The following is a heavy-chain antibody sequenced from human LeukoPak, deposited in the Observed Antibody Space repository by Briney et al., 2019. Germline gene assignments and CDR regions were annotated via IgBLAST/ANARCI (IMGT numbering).Heavy chain of an antibody. CDR1: GYTFTSYG. CDR3: ARDAPVLGYCSGGSCYDFYGMDV. J-gene: IGHJ6*02. V-gene: IGHV1-18*01. Sequence: GASVKVSCKASGYTFTSYGISGVRQAPGQGLEWMGGSSAYNGNTNYAQKLQGRVTMTTDTSTSTAYMELRSLRSDDTAVYYCARDAPVLGYCSGGSCYDFYGMDVWGQGTTVTVSS. D-gene: IGHD2-15*01. CDR2: SSAYNGNT.